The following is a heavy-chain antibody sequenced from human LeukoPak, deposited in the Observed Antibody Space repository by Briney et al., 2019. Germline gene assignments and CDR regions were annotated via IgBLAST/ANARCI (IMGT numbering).Heavy chain of an antibody. CDR2: ISDGGSTT. V-gene: IGHV3-74*01. D-gene: IGHD3-22*01. CDR1: GFTFSSYW. CDR3: SRSAYYDGSGNYYDY. Sequence: GGSLRLSCAASGFTFSSYWVHWVRQAPGKGLVWVSRISDGGSTTTYADSVKGRFTISRDNAKNTLYLQMNGLRAEDTAVYYCSRSAYYDGSGNYYDYWGQGTLVTVSS. J-gene: IGHJ4*02.